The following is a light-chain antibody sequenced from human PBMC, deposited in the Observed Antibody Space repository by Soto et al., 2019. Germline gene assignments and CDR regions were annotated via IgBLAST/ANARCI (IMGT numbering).Light chain of an antibody. J-gene: IGKJ4*01. CDR1: QSVLYSSNNKNY. CDR3: QQYYSTPPT. V-gene: IGKV4-1*01. Sequence: DIVMTQSPDSLAVSLGERATINCKSSQSVLYSSNNKNYLAWYQQKPGQPPKLLIYWASTRESGVPDRFSGSGSVTDFTLTISSLQAEDVEVYYCQQYYSTPPTFGGGTKVEIK. CDR2: WAS.